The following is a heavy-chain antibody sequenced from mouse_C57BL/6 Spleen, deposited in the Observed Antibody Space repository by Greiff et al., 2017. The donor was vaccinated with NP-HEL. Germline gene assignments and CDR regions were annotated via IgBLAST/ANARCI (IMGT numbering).Heavy chain of an antibody. J-gene: IGHJ2*01. CDR1: GFSFNTYA. CDR2: IRSKSNNYAT. Sequence: EVNVVESGGGLVQPKGSLKLSCAASGFSFNTYAMNWVRQAPGKGLEWVARIRSKSNNYATYYADSVKDRFTISRDDSESMLYLQMNNLKTEDTAMYYCVRQRDYYFDYWGQGTTLTVSS. V-gene: IGHV10-1*01. CDR3: VRQRDYYFDY.